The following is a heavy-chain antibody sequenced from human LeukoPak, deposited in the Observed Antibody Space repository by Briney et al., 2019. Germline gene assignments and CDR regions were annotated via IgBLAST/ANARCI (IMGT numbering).Heavy chain of an antibody. CDR3: AKAGVEMATISGFDY. Sequence: ASVKVSCKASGYTLTDYYLHWVRQAPGRGLKWMGWINPNSGATHYAQSFQARVTMTRDTSIASSYMELTGLESDDTAVYYCAKAGVEMATISGFDYWGQGTLVTVSS. CDR2: INPNSGAT. J-gene: IGHJ4*02. CDR1: GYTLTDYY. V-gene: IGHV1-2*02. D-gene: IGHD5-24*01.